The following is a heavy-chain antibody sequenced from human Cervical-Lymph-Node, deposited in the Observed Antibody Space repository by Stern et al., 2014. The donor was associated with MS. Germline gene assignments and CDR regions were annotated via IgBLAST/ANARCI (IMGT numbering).Heavy chain of an antibody. V-gene: IGHV5-51*03. CDR1: GYSFATYW. Sequence: EVQLVQSGAEVKKPGESLKISCKGSGYSFATYWIGWVRQMPGKGMEWMGIIYPGDSDTRYRHSFQGQVTISADKSIRTAYLHWSSLKASDTAMYYCARPGDDTAKYGLDVWGQGTTVTVSS. CDR3: ARPGDDTAKYGLDV. D-gene: IGHD5-18*01. J-gene: IGHJ6*02. CDR2: IYPGDSDT.